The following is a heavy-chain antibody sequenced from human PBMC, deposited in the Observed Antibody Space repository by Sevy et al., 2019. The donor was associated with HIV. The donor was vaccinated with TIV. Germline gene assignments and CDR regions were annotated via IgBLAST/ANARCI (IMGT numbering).Heavy chain of an antibody. J-gene: IGHJ4*02. CDR1: GFKFDDHT. Sequence: GGSLRLSCGASGFKFDDHTMHWVRQAPGKGLQWVSFIGGDKKKSSYASSVQGRFSNSRDNRRNTLYLQMHSLRIEDTGLYFCAKDVGGFSGFDYWGQGTLVTVSS. V-gene: IGHV3-43*01. D-gene: IGHD5-12*01. CDR2: IGGDKKKS. CDR3: AKDVGGFSGFDY.